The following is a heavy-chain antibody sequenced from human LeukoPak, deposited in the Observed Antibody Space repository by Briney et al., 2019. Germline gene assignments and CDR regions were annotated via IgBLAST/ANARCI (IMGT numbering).Heavy chain of an antibody. J-gene: IGHJ4*02. CDR3: ARDLVSAMGPYYFDY. CDR2: ISSAGTYT. Sequence: GGSLRLSCAASGSSFSDYYMSWIRQAPGKGLEWVSFISSAGTYTNYADSVKGRFTISRDNAKNSLYLQMNSLRAEDTAVYYCARDLVSAMGPYYFDYWGQGTLVTVSS. V-gene: IGHV3-11*06. CDR1: GSSFSDYY. D-gene: IGHD5-18*01.